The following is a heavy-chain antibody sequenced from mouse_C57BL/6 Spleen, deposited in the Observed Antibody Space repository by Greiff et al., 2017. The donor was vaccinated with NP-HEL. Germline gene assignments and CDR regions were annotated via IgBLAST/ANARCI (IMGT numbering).Heavy chain of an antibody. CDR1: GYAFSSYW. J-gene: IGHJ3*01. V-gene: IGHV1-80*01. D-gene: IGHD4-1*01. CDR3: ARSRTGASFFAY. Sequence: VQLQQSGAELVKPGASVKISCKASGYAFSSYWMNWVKQRPGKGLEWIGQIYPGDGDTNYNGKFKGKATLTADKSSSTAYMQLSSLDSEDSAVYFCARSRTGASFFAYWGQGTLVTVSA. CDR2: IYPGDGDT.